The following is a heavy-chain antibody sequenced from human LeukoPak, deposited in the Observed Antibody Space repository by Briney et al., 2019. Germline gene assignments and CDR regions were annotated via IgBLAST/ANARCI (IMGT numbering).Heavy chain of an antibody. D-gene: IGHD5-12*01. J-gene: IGHJ3*02. CDR3: TRGRVRLQTFDI. CDR2: ISAYNGYT. Sequence: GASVKVSCKPSGYTFTRYGIRSVRQAPGQGLEWMGWISAYNGYTNYAQKLQGRVTMITHTSTSTAYMELRCPMSDGTAVYFCTRGRVRLQTFDIWGQGTMVTVSS. CDR1: GYTFTRYG. V-gene: IGHV1-18*01.